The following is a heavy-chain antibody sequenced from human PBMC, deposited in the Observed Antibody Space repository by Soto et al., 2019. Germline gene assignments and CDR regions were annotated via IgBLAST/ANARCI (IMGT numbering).Heavy chain of an antibody. Sequence: SGPTLVNPTETLTLTCTFSGFSITSPGMSVSWIRQPPGRALEWLALIERDDDDKYYSTSLKTRLTISKDTRKNQVVLTMANMDPADTATYYCARYIRGQRKFKGMDVWGQGTTVTVSS. CDR1: GFSITSPGMS. D-gene: IGHD6-25*01. CDR2: IERDDDDK. V-gene: IGHV2-70*13. CDR3: ARYIRGQRKFKGMDV. J-gene: IGHJ6*02.